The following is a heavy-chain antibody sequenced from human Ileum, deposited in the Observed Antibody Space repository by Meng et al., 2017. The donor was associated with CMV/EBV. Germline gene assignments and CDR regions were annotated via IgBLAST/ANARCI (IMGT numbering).Heavy chain of an antibody. J-gene: IGHJ4*02. V-gene: IGHV3-23*01. D-gene: IGHD2-8*01. CDR3: VKATLPHCTHALCYPFDS. Sequence: EAQLLESGGGLVQSGESLRLSXAASGFTLNDYAMSWVRQAPGKRLEWVSADTGIGGGGSTYHADSVKGRFTVSRDISKNTLYLQMNSLRAEDTGIYYCVKATLPHCTHALCYPFDSWGQGTLVTVSS. CDR2: DTGIGGGGST. CDR1: GFTLNDYA.